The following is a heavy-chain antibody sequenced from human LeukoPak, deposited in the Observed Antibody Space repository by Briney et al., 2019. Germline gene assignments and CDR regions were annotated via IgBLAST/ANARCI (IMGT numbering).Heavy chain of an antibody. CDR2: ISSSGSTI. J-gene: IGHJ6*02. V-gene: IGHV3-48*03. CDR1: GFTFSSYE. CDR3: AREVNYNFWSGSPYYYYYGMDV. Sequence: GGSLRLSCAASGFTFSSYEMNWVRQAPGKGLEWVSYISSSGSTIYYADSVKGRFTISRDNAKNSLYLQMNSLRAEDTAVYYCAREVNYNFWSGSPYYYYYGMDVWGQGTTVTVSS. D-gene: IGHD3-3*01.